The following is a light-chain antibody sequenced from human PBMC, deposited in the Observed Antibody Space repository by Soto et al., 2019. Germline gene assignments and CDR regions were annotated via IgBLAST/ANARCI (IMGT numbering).Light chain of an antibody. Sequence: QSLLTQPPSASGTPGQRVTISCSGGSSNIGSNTVNWYQQLPGTAPKLLIYSDNQRPSGVPDRFSGSKSGTSASLAISGLQSEDEADYYCAAWDDSLNGWVFGGGTKVTVL. CDR3: AAWDDSLNGWV. CDR2: SDN. V-gene: IGLV1-44*01. J-gene: IGLJ3*02. CDR1: SSNIGSNT.